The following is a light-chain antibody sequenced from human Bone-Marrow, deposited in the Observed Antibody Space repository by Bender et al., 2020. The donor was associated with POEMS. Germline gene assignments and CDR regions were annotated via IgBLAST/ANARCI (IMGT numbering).Light chain of an antibody. CDR1: NSNIGTNA. Sequence: QSVLTQPPSASGTPGQRVTISCSGSNSNIGTNAVNWYQQFPGTAPKLRIYSDNQRPAGVPDRFYAFKSGTPASLAISGLQSGGGADYYWAAWDAGLSGGVFGGGTKLTVL. V-gene: IGLV1-44*01. CDR2: SDN. CDR3: AAWDAGLSGGV. J-gene: IGLJ3*02.